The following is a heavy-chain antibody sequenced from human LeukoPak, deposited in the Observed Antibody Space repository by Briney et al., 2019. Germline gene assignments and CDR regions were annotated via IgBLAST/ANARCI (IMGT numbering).Heavy chain of an antibody. CDR3: ARHAAPPGDDWFDP. D-gene: IGHD2-15*01. J-gene: IGHJ5*02. Sequence: PSETLSLTCAVSGGSISSGGYYWSWIRQPPGKGLEWIGYIYYSGSTNYNPSLKSRVTISVDTSKNQFFLRLTSVTAADTAVYYCARHAAPPGDDWFDPWGQGTLVTVSP. CDR1: GGSISSGGYY. V-gene: IGHV4-61*08. CDR2: IYYSGST.